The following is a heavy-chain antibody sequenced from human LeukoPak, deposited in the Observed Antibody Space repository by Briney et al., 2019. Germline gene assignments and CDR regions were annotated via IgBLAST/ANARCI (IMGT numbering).Heavy chain of an antibody. CDR2: VSSSSNYI. J-gene: IGHJ3*01. D-gene: IGHD1-1*01. CDR3: AGDGYNSANGIDV. V-gene: IGHV3-21*01. Sequence: GGSLRLSCAASGFTFSSYSMNWVRQAPGKGLEWVSSVSSSSNYIYYADSVKGRFTVSRDNAKSSLSPQMNSLTAEDTAVYFCAGDGYNSANGIDVWGQGTMVTVSS. CDR1: GFTFSSYS.